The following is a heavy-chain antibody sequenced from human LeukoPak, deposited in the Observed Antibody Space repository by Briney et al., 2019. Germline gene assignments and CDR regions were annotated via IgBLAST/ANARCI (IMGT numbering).Heavy chain of an antibody. Sequence: GASVKVSCKASGYTFTSYGISWVRQAPGQGLEWMGWISAYNGNTNYAQKLQGRVTMTTDTSTSTAYMELRSLRSDDTAVYYCARDVRDIVVVPAASDYWGQGTLVTVSS. V-gene: IGHV1-18*01. D-gene: IGHD2-2*01. CDR2: ISAYNGNT. CDR1: GYTFTSYG. J-gene: IGHJ4*02. CDR3: ARDVRDIVVVPAASDY.